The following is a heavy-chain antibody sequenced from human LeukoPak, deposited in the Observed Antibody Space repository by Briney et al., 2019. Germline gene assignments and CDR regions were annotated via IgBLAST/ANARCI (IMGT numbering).Heavy chain of an antibody. Sequence: GGSLRLSCAASGFTFSSYAMSWVRQAPGEGLEWFSAISGSGGSTYYADSVKGRFTISRDNSKNTLYLQMNSLRAEDTAVYYCAKSLAYCGGDCPWYFDLWGRGTLVTVSS. CDR1: GFTFSSYA. CDR3: AKSLAYCGGDCPWYFDL. CDR2: ISGSGGST. D-gene: IGHD2-21*02. J-gene: IGHJ2*01. V-gene: IGHV3-23*01.